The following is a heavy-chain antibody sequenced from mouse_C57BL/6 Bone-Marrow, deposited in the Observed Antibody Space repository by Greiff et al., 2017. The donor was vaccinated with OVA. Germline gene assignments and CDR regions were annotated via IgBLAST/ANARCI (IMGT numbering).Heavy chain of an antibody. CDR1: GYTFTSYW. V-gene: IGHV1-74*01. CDR2: IHPSDSDT. CDR3: AMPPPYYGSRDAMDY. Sequence: QVQLQQPGAELVKPGASVKVSCKASGYTFTSYWLHWVKQRPGQGLEWIGRIHPSDSDTNYNQKFKGKATLTVDKSSSTAYMQLSSLTSEDSAVYYCAMPPPYYGSRDAMDYWGQGTSVTVSS. J-gene: IGHJ4*01. D-gene: IGHD1-1*01.